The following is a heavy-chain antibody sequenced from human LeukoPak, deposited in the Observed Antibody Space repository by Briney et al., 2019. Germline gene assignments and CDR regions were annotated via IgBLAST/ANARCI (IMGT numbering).Heavy chain of an antibody. V-gene: IGHV4-39*07. J-gene: IGHJ4*02. CDR3: ARDHSSSQKFDY. CDR1: GGSISSSSYY. CDR2: IYYSGST. D-gene: IGHD6-13*01. Sequence: KPSETLSLTCTVSGGSISSSSYYWGWLRQPPGKGLEWIGSIYYSGSTYYNPSLKSRVTISVDTSKNQFSLKLSSVTAADTAVYYCARDHSSSQKFDYWGQGTLVTVSS.